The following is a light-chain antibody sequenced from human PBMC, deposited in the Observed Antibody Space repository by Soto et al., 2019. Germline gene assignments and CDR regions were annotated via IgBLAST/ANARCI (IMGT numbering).Light chain of an antibody. CDR3: CSYAGSSSYV. J-gene: IGLJ1*01. V-gene: IGLV1-51*02. CDR2: END. Sequence: QSVLTQPPSVSAAPGQKVTMSCSGGSSNIGNYYVSWHQQLPGTAPKLVIYENDKRPSGIPDRFSGSKSGTSATLGITGLQTGDEADYYRCSYAGSSSYVFGTGTKVTVL. CDR1: SSNIGNYY.